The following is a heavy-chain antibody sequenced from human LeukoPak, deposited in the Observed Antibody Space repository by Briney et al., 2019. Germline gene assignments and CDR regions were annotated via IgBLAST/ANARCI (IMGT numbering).Heavy chain of an antibody. CDR2: ISWNSGSI. Sequence: GGSLRLSCAASGFTFDDYGMSWVRQAPGKGLEWVSGISWNSGSIGYADSVKGRFTISRDNAKNSLYLQMNSLRAEDTALYYCAKDACTNGVCYYFDYWGQGTLVTVSS. J-gene: IGHJ4*02. CDR3: AKDACTNGVCYYFDY. D-gene: IGHD2-8*01. V-gene: IGHV3-9*01. CDR1: GFTFDDYG.